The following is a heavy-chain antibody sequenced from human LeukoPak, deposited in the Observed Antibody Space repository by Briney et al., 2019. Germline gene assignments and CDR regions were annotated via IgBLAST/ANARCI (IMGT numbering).Heavy chain of an antibody. CDR1: GGSISSSSYY. Sequence: SETLSLTCTVSGGSISSSSYYWGWIRQPPGKGLEWIGSIYYSGSTYYNPSLKSRVTISVDTSKNQFSLKLSSVTAADTAVYYCARDRYSYGLDYWGQGTLVSVSS. J-gene: IGHJ4*02. CDR2: IYYSGST. D-gene: IGHD5-18*01. CDR3: ARDRYSYGLDY. V-gene: IGHV4-39*07.